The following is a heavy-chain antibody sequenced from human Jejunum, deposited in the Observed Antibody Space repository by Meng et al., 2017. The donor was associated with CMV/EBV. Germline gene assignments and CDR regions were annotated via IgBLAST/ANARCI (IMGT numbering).Heavy chain of an antibody. CDR3: ARDSGGGVNWFDP. CDR2: INPSGGTP. Sequence: SGYTLPRYHLPWVRQGPGQGPEWIGIINPSGGTPSYAQEFPGRVPMTRGTSTSTVYMELSSLRSEDTAVYYCARDSGGGVNWFDPWGQGTLVTVSS. J-gene: IGHJ5*02. V-gene: IGHV1-46*01. CDR1: GYTLPRYH. D-gene: IGHD3-16*01.